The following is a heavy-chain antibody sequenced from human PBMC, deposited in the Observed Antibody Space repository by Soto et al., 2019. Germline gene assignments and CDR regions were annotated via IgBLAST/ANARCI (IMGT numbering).Heavy chain of an antibody. CDR2: IYSGGYT. CDR1: GFTVSNNY. CDR3: AAPPGGGGY. Sequence: EVQLVESGGGLIQPGGSLRLSCAVSGFTVSNNYMSWVRQAPGKGLEGVSVIYSGGYTAYGDSVKGRFTISRDHSKNTLNLQKKSLGAADPAVYSGAAPPGGGGYWGQGTLVTVSS. V-gene: IGHV3-53*01. J-gene: IGHJ4*02. D-gene: IGHD3-10*01.